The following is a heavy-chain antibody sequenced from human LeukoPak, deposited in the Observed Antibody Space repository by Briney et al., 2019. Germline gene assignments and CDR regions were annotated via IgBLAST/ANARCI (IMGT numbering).Heavy chain of an antibody. Sequence: GGSLRLSCAASGFTFSSYWMSWVRQAPGKGLEWVANIKQDGSEKYYVDSVKGRFTISRDNAKNSLYLQMNSLRAEDTAVYYCARGRLAITMIVVARNPPLFFDYWGQGTLVTVSS. CDR1: GFTFSSYW. D-gene: IGHD3-22*01. CDR3: ARGRLAITMIVVARNPPLFFDY. J-gene: IGHJ4*02. CDR2: IKQDGSEK. V-gene: IGHV3-7*01.